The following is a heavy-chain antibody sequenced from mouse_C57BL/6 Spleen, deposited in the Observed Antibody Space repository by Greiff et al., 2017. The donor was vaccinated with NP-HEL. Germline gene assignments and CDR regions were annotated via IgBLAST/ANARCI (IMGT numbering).Heavy chain of an antibody. D-gene: IGHD1-1*01. Sequence: VQLQQSGAELVRPGASVKLSCKASGYTFTDYYINWVKQRPGQGLEWIARIYPGSGNTYYNEKFKGKATLTAEKSSSTAYMQLSSLTSEDSAVYFCARRDYYGSSSGYYAMDYWGQGTSVTVSS. V-gene: IGHV1-76*01. CDR2: IYPGSGNT. CDR1: GYTFTDYY. J-gene: IGHJ4*01. CDR3: ARRDYYGSSSGYYAMDY.